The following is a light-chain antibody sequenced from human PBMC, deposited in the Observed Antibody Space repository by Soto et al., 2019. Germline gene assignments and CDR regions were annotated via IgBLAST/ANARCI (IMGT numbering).Light chain of an antibody. V-gene: IGKV1-16*02. CDR1: QGISIY. J-gene: IGKJ1*01. CDR3: QQYNTYPRT. CDR2: AAS. Sequence: DIPMTQSPSSLSASVGDRVTITCRASQGISIYLAWFQQKPGKAPNSLIYAASTLQSGVPSKFTGGGSGTDFTLTISSLQPEDSATYYCQQYNTYPRTFGQGTKVEVK.